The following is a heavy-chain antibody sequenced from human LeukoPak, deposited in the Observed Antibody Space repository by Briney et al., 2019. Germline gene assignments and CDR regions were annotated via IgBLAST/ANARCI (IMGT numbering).Heavy chain of an antibody. CDR2: IYYSGST. V-gene: IGHV4-28*01. D-gene: IGHD5-18*01. CDR1: GYSISSSNW. J-gene: IGHJ5*02. CDR3: ARSAMVRGNWFDH. Sequence: SDTLSLTCAVSGYSISSSNWWGWIRQPPGKGLEWIGYIYYSGSTYYNPSLKSRVTMSVDTSKNQFSLKLSSVTAVDTAVYYCARSAMVRGNWFDHWGQGTLVTVSS.